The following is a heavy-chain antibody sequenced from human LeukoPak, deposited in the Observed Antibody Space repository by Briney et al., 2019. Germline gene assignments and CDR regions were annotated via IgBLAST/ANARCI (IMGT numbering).Heavy chain of an antibody. Sequence: GSLRLSCAASGFTFSSYAMHWVRQAPGKGLEWVAVISYDGSNKYYADSVKGRFTISRDNSKNTLYLQMNSLRAEDTAVYYCARDRGYSSSWHNYYYYGMDVWGQGTTVTVSS. CDR3: ARDRGYSSSWHNYYYYGMDV. CDR2: ISYDGSNK. D-gene: IGHD6-13*01. V-gene: IGHV3-30*04. J-gene: IGHJ6*02. CDR1: GFTFSSYA.